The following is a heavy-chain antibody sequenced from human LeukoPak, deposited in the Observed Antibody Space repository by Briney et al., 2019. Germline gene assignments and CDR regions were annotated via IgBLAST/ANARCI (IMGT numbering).Heavy chain of an antibody. V-gene: IGHV1-2*02. Sequence: ASVKVSCKASGYSFTDYYMHWVRQAPGQGLEWMGWISPRSGDTSYAQKFQGSVTMTRDTSINTVDMDLSGLTSDDTAVFYCARGREIHGGSDTKLDDYWGQGTLVTVSS. CDR3: ARGREIHGGSDTKLDDY. CDR2: ISPRSGDT. J-gene: IGHJ4*02. CDR1: GYSFTDYY. D-gene: IGHD3-10*01.